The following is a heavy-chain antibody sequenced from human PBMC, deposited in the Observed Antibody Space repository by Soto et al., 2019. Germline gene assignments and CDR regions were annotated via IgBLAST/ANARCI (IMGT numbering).Heavy chain of an antibody. J-gene: IGHJ4*02. D-gene: IGHD3-22*01. Sequence: QLQLQESGPGLVKPSETLSLTCTVSGDSVTISDYYWGWIRQPPGRGLEWIGSIHYSGSTYYNPSLKSRVPLSGDTSTNQFSLKLTSVTAADAAVYYCAAHDSGGYYAEYWGQGTLVTVSA. CDR3: AAHDSGGYYAEY. CDR1: GDSVTISDYY. V-gene: IGHV4-39*01. CDR2: IHYSGST.